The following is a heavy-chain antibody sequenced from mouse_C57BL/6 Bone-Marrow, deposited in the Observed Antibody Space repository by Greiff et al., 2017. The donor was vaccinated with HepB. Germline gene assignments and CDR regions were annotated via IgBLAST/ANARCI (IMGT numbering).Heavy chain of an antibody. Sequence: QVQLQQPGAELVMPGASVKLSCKASGYTFTSYWMHWVKQRPGQGLERIGEIDPSDSYTNYNQKFKGKSTLTVDKSSSTAYMQLSSLTSEDSAVYYCARGFPYYYGSRYWYFDVWGTGTTVTVSS. V-gene: IGHV1-69*01. CDR3: ARGFPYYYGSRYWYFDV. CDR2: IDPSDSYT. D-gene: IGHD1-1*01. J-gene: IGHJ1*03. CDR1: GYTFTSYW.